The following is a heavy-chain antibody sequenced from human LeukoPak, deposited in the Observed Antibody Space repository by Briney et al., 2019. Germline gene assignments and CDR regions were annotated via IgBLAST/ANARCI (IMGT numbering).Heavy chain of an antibody. D-gene: IGHD1-26*01. CDR3: ARAKGAAFDI. CDR1: GFTFSSYW. CDR2: IKQDGSEK. Sequence: GGSLRLSCAASGFTFSSYWMGWVRQAQGKGLEWVANIKQDGSEKYYVDSVKGRFTISRDNAKNSLYLQMNSLRAEDTAAYYCARAKGAAFDIWGQGTMVTVSS. V-gene: IGHV3-7*01. J-gene: IGHJ3*02.